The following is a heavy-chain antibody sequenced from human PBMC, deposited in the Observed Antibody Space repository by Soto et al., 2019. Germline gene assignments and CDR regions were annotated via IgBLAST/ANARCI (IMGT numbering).Heavy chain of an antibody. CDR1: GYTFTSYG. Sequence: GASVKVSCKASGYTFTSYGISWVRQAPGQGLEWMGWISAYNGNTNYAQKLQGRVTMTTDTSTSTAYMELRSLRSDDTAAYYCARDPGALGGLRYSTPPQLWGQGTLVTVSS. D-gene: IGHD4-17*01. CDR2: ISAYNGNT. J-gene: IGHJ4*02. CDR3: ARDPGALGGLRYSTPPQL. V-gene: IGHV1-18*01.